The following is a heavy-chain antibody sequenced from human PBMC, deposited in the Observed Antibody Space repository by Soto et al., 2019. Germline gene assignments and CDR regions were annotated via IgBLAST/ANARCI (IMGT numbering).Heavy chain of an antibody. CDR1: GFTVSSNY. J-gene: IGHJ3*02. D-gene: IGHD6-19*01. CDR2: IYSGGST. Sequence: GSLRLSCAASGFTVSSNYMSWVRQAPGKGLEWVSVIYSGGSTYYADSVKGRFTISRDNSKNTLYLQMNSLRAEDTAVYYCASGTLSGYSSGWYSRAFDIWGQGTMVTVSS. CDR3: ASGTLSGYSSGWYSRAFDI. V-gene: IGHV3-53*01.